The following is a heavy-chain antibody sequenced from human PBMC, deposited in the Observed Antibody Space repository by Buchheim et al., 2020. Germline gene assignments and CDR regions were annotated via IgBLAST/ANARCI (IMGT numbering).Heavy chain of an antibody. D-gene: IGHD6-19*01. CDR3: ARDRGSGWSYYYYGLDV. CDR2: ISYDGSTI. CDR1: GFTFSHYA. V-gene: IGHV3-30*04. Sequence: QVQLVESGGGVVQPGRSLRLSYAASGFTFSHYAVHWVRQAPGKGLEWVAVISYDGSTIYYADSVKGRFTFSRDNSKNTLSLQMNSLRAEDTAVYYCARDRGSGWSYYYYGLDVWGQGTT. J-gene: IGHJ6*02.